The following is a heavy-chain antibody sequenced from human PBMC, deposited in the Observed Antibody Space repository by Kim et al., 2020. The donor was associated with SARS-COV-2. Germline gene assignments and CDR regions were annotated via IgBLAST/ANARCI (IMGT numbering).Heavy chain of an antibody. CDR3: ARADTATFL. Sequence: GSTSYADSVRGRFTISRHNSKNTLYLQMNSLRAEDTAVYYCARADTATFLWGQGTLVTVSS. CDR2: GST. D-gene: IGHD5-18*01. J-gene: IGHJ4*02. V-gene: IGHV3-53*04.